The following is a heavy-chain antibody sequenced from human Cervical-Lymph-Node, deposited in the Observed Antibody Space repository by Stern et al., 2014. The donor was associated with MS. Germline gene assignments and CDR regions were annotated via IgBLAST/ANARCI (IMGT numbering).Heavy chain of an antibody. CDR3: ATTRWDLFTWNWFDP. Sequence: VQLEESGPGLVKPSQTLSLTCTVSGGSISSSGYYWSWIRQPADKGLEWIGRIHDSGSTYYNPSLKRRVTISMDTATHQFSLQMTSVTAADTAVYYCATTRWDLFTWNWFDPWGQGTLVTVSS. CDR2: IHDSGST. V-gene: IGHV4-61*02. J-gene: IGHJ5*02. CDR1: GGSISSSGYY. D-gene: IGHD1-26*01.